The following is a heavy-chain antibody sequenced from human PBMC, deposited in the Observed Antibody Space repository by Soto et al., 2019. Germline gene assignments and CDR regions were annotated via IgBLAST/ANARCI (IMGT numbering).Heavy chain of an antibody. Sequence: QVQLVQSGAEVKKPGSSVKVSCKASGGTFSSYTISWVRQAPGQGLEWMGRIIPILGIANYAQKFQGRVTITADKSTSTAYMELSSLRSEDTAVYYCARGSGTWNEDYYYYGMDVWGQGTTVTVSS. D-gene: IGHD1-1*01. J-gene: IGHJ6*02. CDR2: IIPILGIA. V-gene: IGHV1-69*02. CDR3: ARGSGTWNEDYYYYGMDV. CDR1: GGTFSSYT.